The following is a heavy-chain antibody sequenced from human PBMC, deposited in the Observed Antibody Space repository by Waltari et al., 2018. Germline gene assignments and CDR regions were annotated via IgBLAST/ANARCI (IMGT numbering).Heavy chain of an antibody. CDR3: ARDTGALWMDV. D-gene: IGHD2-21*01. Sequence: QVQLVQSGAEVKKPGASVKISCKTSEYTFTSSYIHWVRQAPGQGLEWMGISNPSGGSTIYGPKCQGRVTMTRDTSTSTVYMELSSLRSEDTAVYYCARDTGALWMDVWGQGTTVTVSS. J-gene: IGHJ6*02. V-gene: IGHV1-46*01. CDR2: SNPSGGST. CDR1: EYTFTSSY.